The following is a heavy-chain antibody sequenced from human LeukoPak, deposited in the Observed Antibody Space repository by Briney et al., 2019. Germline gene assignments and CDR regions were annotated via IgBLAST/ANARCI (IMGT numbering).Heavy chain of an antibody. V-gene: IGHV3-23*01. J-gene: IGHJ4*02. CDR3: AKWDYGDYGGYFDY. D-gene: IGHD4-17*01. CDR2: ISGSGGST. Sequence: GGSLRFSCAASGFTFSSYAMSWVRQAPGKGMEWVSAISGSGGSTYYADSVKGRFTISSDNSKNTLYLQMNSLRAEDTAVYYCAKWDYGDYGGYFDYWGQGTLVTVSS. CDR1: GFTFSSYA.